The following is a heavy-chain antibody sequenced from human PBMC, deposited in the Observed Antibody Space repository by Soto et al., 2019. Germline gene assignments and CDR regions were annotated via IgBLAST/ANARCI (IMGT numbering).Heavy chain of an antibody. CDR2: FDPEDGET. CDR3: ATLAAYYYYGMDV. D-gene: IGHD2-15*01. J-gene: IGHJ6*02. V-gene: IGHV1-24*01. Sequence: AAVKVSCKVSGYTLTELSMHWVRQAPGKGLEGVGGFDPEDGETIYAQKFQGRVTMTEDTPTDTAYMEPSSARSEDTSVYYCATLAAYYYYGMDVWGQGTTVTVSS. CDR1: GYTLTELS.